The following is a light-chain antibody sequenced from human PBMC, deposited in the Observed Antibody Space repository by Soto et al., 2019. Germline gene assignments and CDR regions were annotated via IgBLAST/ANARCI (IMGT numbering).Light chain of an antibody. CDR2: EVS. CDR1: SSDVGDYNY. Sequence: QSALTQPPSASGSPGQSVTISCTGTSSDVGDYNYVSWYQQHPGKAPKLMIYEVSKRPSGVPDRFSGSKSGHTASLTVSGLQAEDEADYYGSSYAGSNNWVFGGGTKLTVL. V-gene: IGLV2-8*01. CDR3: SSYAGSNNWV. J-gene: IGLJ3*02.